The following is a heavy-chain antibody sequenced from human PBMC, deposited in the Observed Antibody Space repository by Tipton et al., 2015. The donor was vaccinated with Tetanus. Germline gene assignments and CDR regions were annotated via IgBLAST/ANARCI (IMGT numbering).Heavy chain of an antibody. J-gene: IGHJ4*02. Sequence: TLSLTCSVSGYSIIISHHSWAWIRQAPGKGLDWTGSVHYGRTTHYNPSLKSRVTLSLDMSKNHVSLNLTSVTAADTAVYYCARAVRFFYDSSSYYLYYFDSWGQGTLVAV. V-gene: IGHV4-39*07. CDR3: ARAVRFFYDSSSYYLYYFDS. CDR2: VHYGRTT. D-gene: IGHD3-22*01. CDR1: GYSIIISHHS.